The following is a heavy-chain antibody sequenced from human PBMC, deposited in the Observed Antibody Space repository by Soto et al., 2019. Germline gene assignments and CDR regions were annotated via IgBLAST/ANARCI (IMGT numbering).Heavy chain of an antibody. J-gene: IGHJ6*02. V-gene: IGHV1-18*01. CDR1: GYTFTSYG. Sequence: QVQLVQSGAEVKKPGASVKVSCKASGYTFTSYGISWVRQAPGQGLEWMGWISDYNGNTNYAQKLQRRVTMTSATDTSTGYMELRSLRSDDTAVYYCARDGDRSSWYAVNSYCMDVWGQGTTVTVSS. CDR2: ISDYNGNT. D-gene: IGHD6-13*01. CDR3: ARDGDRSSWYAVNSYCMDV.